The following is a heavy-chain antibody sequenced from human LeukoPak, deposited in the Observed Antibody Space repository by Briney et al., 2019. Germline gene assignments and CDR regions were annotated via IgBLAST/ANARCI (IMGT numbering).Heavy chain of an antibody. V-gene: IGHV3-30*18. Sequence: GRSLRLSCAASGFTFSSYGMHWVRQAPGKGLEWVAVISYDGSNKYYADSVKGRFTISRDNSKNTLYLQMNSLRAEDTAVYYCAKSAVTTTRYYCGMDVWGQGTTVTVSS. D-gene: IGHD4-17*01. CDR2: ISYDGSNK. CDR1: GFTFSSYG. CDR3: AKSAVTTTRYYCGMDV. J-gene: IGHJ6*02.